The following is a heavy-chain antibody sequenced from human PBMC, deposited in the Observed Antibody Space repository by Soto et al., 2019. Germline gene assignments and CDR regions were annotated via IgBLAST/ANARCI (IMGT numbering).Heavy chain of an antibody. V-gene: IGHV3-48*02. Sequence: PGESLKISCGVSEFMFSGYSMDWVRQAPGKGLEWLSYICSRSQTIFYADSVKGRFTISRDNAKNSLYLQMNSLRDEDTAVYFCAREDIMGTRSFDYWGQGTLVTVSS. CDR1: EFMFSGYS. CDR2: ICSRSQTI. D-gene: IGHD1-26*01. J-gene: IGHJ4*02. CDR3: AREDIMGTRSFDY.